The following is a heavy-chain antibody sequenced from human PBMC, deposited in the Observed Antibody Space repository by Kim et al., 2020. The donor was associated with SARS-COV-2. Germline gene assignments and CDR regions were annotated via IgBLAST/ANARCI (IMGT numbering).Heavy chain of an antibody. V-gene: IGHV3-48*02. J-gene: IGHJ6*02. CDR2: ISSSSSTI. Sequence: GGSLRLSCAASGFTFSSYSMNWVRQAPGKGLEWVSYISSSSSTIYYADSVKGRFTISRDNAKNSLYLQMNSLRDEDTAVYYCARERLGIAVAGTDFYYYYYGMDVWGQGTTVTVSS. CDR1: GFTFSSYS. CDR3: ARERLGIAVAGTDFYYYYYGMDV. D-gene: IGHD6-19*01.